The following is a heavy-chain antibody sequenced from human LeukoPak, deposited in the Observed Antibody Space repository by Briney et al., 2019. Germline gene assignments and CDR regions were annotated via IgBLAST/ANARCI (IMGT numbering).Heavy chain of an antibody. V-gene: IGHV4-34*01. CDR3: ARGLYDGGSWFHFDS. D-gene: IGHD6-13*01. CDR1: GGSFSGYY. J-gene: IGHJ4*02. CDR2: IYHSGSA. Sequence: SETLSLTCAVYGGSFSGYYWSWIRQPPGKGLQWIGNIYHSGSAFYNPSLRGRVTISIDTSKNHFSLEVTSVTAADMAVYYCARGLYDGGSWFHFDSWGQGTLVTVSS.